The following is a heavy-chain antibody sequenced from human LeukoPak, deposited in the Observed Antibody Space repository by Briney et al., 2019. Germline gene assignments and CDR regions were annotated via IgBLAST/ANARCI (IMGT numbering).Heavy chain of an antibody. Sequence: ASVKVSCKASGYTFTSYDINWVRQATGQGLEWMGWMNPNSGNTGYAQKFQGRVTITRNTSISTAYMELSSLRSDDTAVYYCARARDIVVVPAAYFDYWGQGTLVTVSS. V-gene: IGHV1-8*03. D-gene: IGHD2-2*01. J-gene: IGHJ4*02. CDR1: GYTFTSYD. CDR2: MNPNSGNT. CDR3: ARARDIVVVPAAYFDY.